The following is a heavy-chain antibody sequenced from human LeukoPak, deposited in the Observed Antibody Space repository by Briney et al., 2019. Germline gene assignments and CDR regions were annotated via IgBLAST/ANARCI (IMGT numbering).Heavy chain of an antibody. Sequence: PGRSLRLSCAASGFTFSSYAMHWVRQAPGKGLEWVAVISYDGSNKYYADSVKGRFTISRDNSKNTLYLQMNSLRAEDTAVYYCARGGPSKREAAAGYYYFDYWGQGTLVTVSS. CDR2: ISYDGSNK. J-gene: IGHJ4*02. CDR1: GFTFSSYA. CDR3: ARGGPSKREAAAGYYYFDY. V-gene: IGHV3-30-3*01. D-gene: IGHD6-13*01.